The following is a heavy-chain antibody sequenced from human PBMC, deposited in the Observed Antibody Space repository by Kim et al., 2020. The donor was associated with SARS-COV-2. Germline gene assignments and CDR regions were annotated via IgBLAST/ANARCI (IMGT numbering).Heavy chain of an antibody. J-gene: IGHJ4*02. CDR3: ARVSAGTFDY. V-gene: IGHV6-1*01. CDR2: YN. D-gene: IGHD6-13*01. Sequence: YNDYAVSVRSRIIINPDTSKNQFSLQLNSMTPEDTAVYYCARVSAGTFDYWGQGTLVTVSS.